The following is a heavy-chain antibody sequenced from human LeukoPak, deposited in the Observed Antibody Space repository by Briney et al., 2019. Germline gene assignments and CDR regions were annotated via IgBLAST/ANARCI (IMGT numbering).Heavy chain of an antibody. J-gene: IGHJ5*02. CDR1: GGSISSGGYY. V-gene: IGHV4-30-2*01. D-gene: IGHD6-13*01. Sequence: PSQTLSLTCTVSGGSISSGGYYWSWIRQPPGKGLEWIGHIYHSGSTYYNPSLKSRVTISVDRSKNQFSLKLSSVTAADTAVYYCARHSVTPIAAAGKNWFDPWGQGTLVTVSS. CDR3: ARHSVTPIAAAGKNWFDP. CDR2: IYHSGST.